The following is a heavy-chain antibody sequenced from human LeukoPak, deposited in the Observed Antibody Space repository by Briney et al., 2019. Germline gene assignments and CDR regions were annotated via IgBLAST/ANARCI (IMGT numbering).Heavy chain of an antibody. D-gene: IGHD6-19*01. CDR3: ARERAVAGMDV. Sequence: SGGSLRLSCAASGFTFSSYSMNWVRQAPGKGLEWVSSISSSSSYIYYADSVKGRFTSSRDNAKNSLYLQMNSLRAEDTAVYYCARERAVAGMDVWGKGTTVTVSS. CDR1: GFTFSSYS. J-gene: IGHJ6*04. CDR2: ISSSSSYI. V-gene: IGHV3-21*01.